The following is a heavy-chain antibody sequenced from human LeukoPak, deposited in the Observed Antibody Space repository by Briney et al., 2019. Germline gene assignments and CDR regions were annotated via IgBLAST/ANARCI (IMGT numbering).Heavy chain of an antibody. Sequence: SETLSLTCAVYGGSFSGYYWSWIRQPPGKGLEWIGEINHSGSTNYNPSLKSRVTISVDTSKNQFSLKLSSVTAADTAVYYCARELVVPASSWFDPWGQGTLVTVSS. CDR1: GGSFSGYY. V-gene: IGHV4-34*01. CDR2: INHSGST. D-gene: IGHD2-2*01. CDR3: ARELVVPASSWFDP. J-gene: IGHJ5*02.